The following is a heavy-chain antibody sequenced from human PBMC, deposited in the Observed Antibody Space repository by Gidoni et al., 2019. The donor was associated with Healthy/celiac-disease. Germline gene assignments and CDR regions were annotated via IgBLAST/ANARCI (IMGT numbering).Heavy chain of an antibody. D-gene: IGHD4-4*01. CDR2: IYYSGST. V-gene: IGHV4-39*01. Sequence: QLQLQESGPGLVKPSETLSLTCTVSGGSISSSSYYWGWIRQPPGKGLEWIGSIYYSGSTYYNPSLKSRVTISVDTSKNQFSLKLSSVTAADTAVYYCARSYSNYVRDDAFDIWGQETMVTVSS. J-gene: IGHJ3*02. CDR1: GGSISSSSYY. CDR3: ARSYSNYVRDDAFDI.